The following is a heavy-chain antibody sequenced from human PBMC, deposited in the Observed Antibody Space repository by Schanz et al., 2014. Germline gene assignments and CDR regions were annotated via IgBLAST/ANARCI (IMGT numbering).Heavy chain of an antibody. CDR2: MNESHSTI. Sequence: EVQLVESGGGLVQPGGSLRLSCAASGFSVGNKYMNWVRQAPGKGLEWVSAMNESHSTIYYADSVRGRFTISRDNFKGALYLQMSSLRAEDTAVYYCAKGRFGELSAFDIWGQGTMVNVSS. D-gene: IGHD3-10*01. CDR1: GFSVGNKY. CDR3: AKGRFGELSAFDI. J-gene: IGHJ3*02. V-gene: IGHV3-23*04.